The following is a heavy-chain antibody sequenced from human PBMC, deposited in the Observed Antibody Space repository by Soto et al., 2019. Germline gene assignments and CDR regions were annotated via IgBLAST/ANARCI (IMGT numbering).Heavy chain of an antibody. D-gene: IGHD3-10*01. CDR1: GYTFTSYG. Sequence: ASVKVSCKASGYTFTSYGISWVRQAPGQGLEWMGWISAYNGNTNYAQKLQGRVTMTTDTSTSTAYMELRSLRSDDTAVYYCARSHPVWGVRGVISPFDYWGQGTLVTVSS. CDR3: ARSHPVWGVRGVISPFDY. CDR2: ISAYNGNT. J-gene: IGHJ4*02. V-gene: IGHV1-18*01.